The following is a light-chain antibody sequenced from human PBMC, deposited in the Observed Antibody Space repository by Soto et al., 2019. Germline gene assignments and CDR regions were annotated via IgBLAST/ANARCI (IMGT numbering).Light chain of an antibody. CDR2: SNN. V-gene: IGLV1-44*01. CDR3: AAWDDSLNGPV. J-gene: IGLJ3*02. Sequence: QSVLTQPPSASGTPGQRVTISCSGSSSNIGSNTVNWYQQLPGTAPKLLIYSNNQRPSGVPDRFSGSKSGTSASLAISRLQSEDEADDYCAAWDDSLNGPVFGGGTKLTVL. CDR1: SSNIGSNT.